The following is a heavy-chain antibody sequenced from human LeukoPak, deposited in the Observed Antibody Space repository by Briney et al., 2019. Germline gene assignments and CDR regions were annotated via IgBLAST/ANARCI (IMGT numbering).Heavy chain of an antibody. V-gene: IGHV1-18*01. CDR3: ARDLDYGDSPDY. Sequence: ASVKVSSKASGYTFTIYGISWVRHAPGQGLGWMGWISANNGNTNYAQKLQGRVTITTDTSTSTGYMELRSLRSDDTAVYYCARDLDYGDSPDYWGEGTLVTVSS. J-gene: IGHJ4*02. CDR2: ISANNGNT. CDR1: GYTFTIYG. D-gene: IGHD4-17*01.